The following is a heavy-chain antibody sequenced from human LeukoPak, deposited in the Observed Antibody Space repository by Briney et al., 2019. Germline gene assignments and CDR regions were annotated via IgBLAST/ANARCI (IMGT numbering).Heavy chain of an antibody. CDR3: ARALYSSSWSPFDY. Sequence: SGGSLRLSCAASEFSFSNYWMTWVRQAPGKALEWVANINQDGSEKYYVDSVKGRFTISRDNAQNSLYLQMNSLRAEDTAVYFCARALYSSSWSPFDYWGQGTLVTVSS. CDR1: EFSFSNYW. V-gene: IGHV3-7*01. D-gene: IGHD6-13*01. CDR2: INQDGSEK. J-gene: IGHJ4*02.